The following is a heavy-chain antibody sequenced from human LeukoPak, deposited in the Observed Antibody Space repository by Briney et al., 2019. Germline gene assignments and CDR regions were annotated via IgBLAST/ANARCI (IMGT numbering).Heavy chain of an antibody. V-gene: IGHV3-30*02. CDR1: GFIFSSYG. Sequence: GGSLRLSCAASGFIFSSYGMHWVRQAPGKGLEWVAFIRSDGSIKYYADSVKGRFTISRDNSKNVLYLQMNSLGGDDTAVYYCTKDRPEAYFDYWGQGTLVTVSS. J-gene: IGHJ4*02. D-gene: IGHD2-2*01. CDR2: IRSDGSIK. CDR3: TKDRPEAYFDY.